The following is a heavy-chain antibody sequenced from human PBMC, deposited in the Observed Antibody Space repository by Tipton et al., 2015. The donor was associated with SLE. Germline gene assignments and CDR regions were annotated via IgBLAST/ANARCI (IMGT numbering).Heavy chain of an antibody. CDR2: INHGGST. J-gene: IGHJ5*02. Sequence: TLSLTCTVSNGSITSLYDYWGWVRQPPGKGLEWLGEINHGGSTNYNPSLKSRVTISEDTSRNQFSLKLTSVTAADTAIYYCVRGHPHIVVLIGGGWFDPWGQGTLVTVSS. V-gene: IGHV4-39*07. CDR3: VRGHPHIVVLIGGGWFDP. D-gene: IGHD2-21*01. CDR1: NGSITSLYDY.